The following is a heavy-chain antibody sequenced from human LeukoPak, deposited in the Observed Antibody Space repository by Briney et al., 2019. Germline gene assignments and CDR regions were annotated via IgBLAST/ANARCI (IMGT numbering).Heavy chain of an antibody. J-gene: IGHJ4*02. CDR2: MRDTVNT. V-gene: IGHV4-59*11. CDR1: DVSISSHY. Sequence: SETLCLTCSVSDVSISSHYWSWLRQPPGKGLEWIAYMRDTVNTKDNPSFKSRLTLSADTSKNQFSLRLSSVTAADSAVYYCATIKRGNIYGYFDFWGQGILVTVSS. CDR3: ATIKRGNIYGYFDF. D-gene: IGHD5-18*01.